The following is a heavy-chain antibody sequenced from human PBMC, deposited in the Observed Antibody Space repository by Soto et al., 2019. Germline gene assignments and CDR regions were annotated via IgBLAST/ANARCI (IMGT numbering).Heavy chain of an antibody. J-gene: IGHJ6*02. CDR3: AREGQAPYYYYGMDV. Sequence: ASVKVSCKASGYTFTSYYMNWVRQAPGQGLEWLGIINPSGGYTTYAQRFLGRVTMTSDTSTSTVHMELGSLTSDDTAVYYCAREGQAPYYYYGMDVWGQGTAVTVSS. V-gene: IGHV1-46*01. CDR1: GYTFTSYY. CDR2: INPSGGYT.